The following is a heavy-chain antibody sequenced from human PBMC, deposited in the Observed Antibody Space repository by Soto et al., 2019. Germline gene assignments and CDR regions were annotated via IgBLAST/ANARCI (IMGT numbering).Heavy chain of an antibody. CDR3: ARDAPGAAPY. J-gene: IGHJ4*02. CDR2: INYRVTT. V-gene: IGHV4-31*01. CDR1: GGHIINGDSY. Sequence: QVQLQESGPGLVKPSQTLSLTCTVSGGHIINGDSYLNWIRQHPEKGLEWMGYINYRVTTNYNPSLKSLILISIDTSKNQFSLSLTSVTAADTAVYYCARDAPGAAPYWGQGTLVTVSS. D-gene: IGHD6-13*01.